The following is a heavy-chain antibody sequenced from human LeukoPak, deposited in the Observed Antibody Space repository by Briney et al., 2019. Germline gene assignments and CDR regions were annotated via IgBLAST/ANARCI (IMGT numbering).Heavy chain of an antibody. Sequence: ASVKVSCKVSGYTLTELSMHWVRQAPGQGLEWMGWINPNSGGTNYAQKFQGRVTMTRDTSISTAYMELSRLRSDDTAVYYCARSTVKVGYYYYYMDVWGKGTTVTVSS. CDR2: INPNSGGT. CDR3: ARSTVKVGYYYYYMDV. D-gene: IGHD4-17*01. J-gene: IGHJ6*03. CDR1: GYTLTELS. V-gene: IGHV1-2*02.